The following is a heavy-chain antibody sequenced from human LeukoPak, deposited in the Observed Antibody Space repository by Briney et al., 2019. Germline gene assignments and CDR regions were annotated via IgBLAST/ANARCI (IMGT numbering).Heavy chain of an antibody. J-gene: IGHJ5*02. Sequence: GGYLRLSCVGSGFTFSSYAMNWVRQAPGKGLEWVSSISSNNNVYYADSVKGRFTISRGNAKNSLSLQMNSLRGEDTAVYYCGREDCNNVRCYGASDAWGQGTLVTVSS. D-gene: IGHD2-2*01. CDR2: ISSNNNV. V-gene: IGHV3-69-1*01. CDR3: GREDCNNVRCYGASDA. CDR1: GFTFSSYA.